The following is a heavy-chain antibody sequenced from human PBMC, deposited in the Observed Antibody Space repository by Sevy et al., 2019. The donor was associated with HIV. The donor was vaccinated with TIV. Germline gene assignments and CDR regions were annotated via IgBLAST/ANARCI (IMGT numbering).Heavy chain of an antibody. CDR3: ARVRGTISPYYYFGMDV. Sequence: GGSLRLSCTASGFNFGDYAMSWCRQAPGKGLEWIGFIRRKTYGGTTEYAASVKGRFTISRDDSNSIASLQMNGLKTEDTAVYYCARVRGTISPYYYFGMDVWGQGTTVTVSS. D-gene: IGHD3-16*01. J-gene: IGHJ6*02. CDR2: IRRKTYGGTT. V-gene: IGHV3-49*03. CDR1: GFNFGDYA.